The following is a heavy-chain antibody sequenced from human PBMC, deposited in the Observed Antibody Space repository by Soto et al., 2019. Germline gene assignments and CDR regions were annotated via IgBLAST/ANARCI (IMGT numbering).Heavy chain of an antibody. CDR3: AASCVACGGFNYYGMDV. CDR2: IYYSGST. J-gene: IGHJ6*02. V-gene: IGHV4-31*03. CDR1: GGSISSGGYY. D-gene: IGHD5-12*01. Sequence: QVQLQESGPGLVKPSQTLSLTCTVSGGSISSGGYYWSWIRQHPGKGLEWIGYIYYSGSTYYNPFLKSRGTISVDTSKNQFSLKLSSVTAADTAVYYCAASCVACGGFNYYGMDVWGQGTTVTVSS.